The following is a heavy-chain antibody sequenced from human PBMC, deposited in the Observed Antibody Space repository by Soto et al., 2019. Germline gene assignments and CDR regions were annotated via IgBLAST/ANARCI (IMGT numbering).Heavy chain of an antibody. Sequence: HPGGSLGLSCAASGFTFSSYGMHWVRQAPGKGLEWVAVITSDGSSTSYADSVKGRFTISRDNAKNTLYLQMNSLRAEDTAVYYCARDWPYLGYCSGGSCYSKASLDYWGQGTLVTVSS. V-gene: IGHV3-74*01. CDR1: GFTFSSYG. D-gene: IGHD2-15*01. J-gene: IGHJ4*02. CDR3: ARDWPYLGYCSGGSCYSKASLDY. CDR2: ITSDGSST.